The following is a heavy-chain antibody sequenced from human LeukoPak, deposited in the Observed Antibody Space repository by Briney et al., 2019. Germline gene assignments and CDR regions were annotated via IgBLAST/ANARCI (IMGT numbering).Heavy chain of an antibody. CDR1: GFTFSSYS. CDR2: ISSSSSYI. V-gene: IGHV3-21*01. D-gene: IGHD4-23*01. CDR3: AKDPAATVVTPYYFDY. J-gene: IGHJ4*02. Sequence: GGSLRLSCAASGFTFSSYSMNWVRQAPGKGLEWVSSISSSSSYIYYADSVKGRFTISRDNSKNTLYLQMNSLRAEDTAVYYCAKDPAATVVTPYYFDYWGQGTLVTVSS.